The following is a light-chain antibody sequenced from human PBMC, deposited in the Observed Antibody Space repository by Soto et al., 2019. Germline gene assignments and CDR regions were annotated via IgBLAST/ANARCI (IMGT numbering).Light chain of an antibody. CDR1: SSDVGGYTY. Sequence: QSVLTQPASASGSPRQSITISCTGASSDVGGYTYVSWYQQHPGKAPKLMIYEVNNRPSGVSNRFSGSKSGNTASLTISGLXAEDEADYYCSSYTSSSTLYVFGTGTKVTVL. J-gene: IGLJ1*01. CDR2: EVN. V-gene: IGLV2-14*01. CDR3: SSYTSSSTLYV.